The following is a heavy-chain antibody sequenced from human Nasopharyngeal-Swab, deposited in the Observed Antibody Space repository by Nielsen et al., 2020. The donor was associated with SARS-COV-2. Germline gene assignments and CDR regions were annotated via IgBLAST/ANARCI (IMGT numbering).Heavy chain of an antibody. CDR1: GGTFSSYA. CDR2: IIPILGIA. V-gene: IGHV1-69*04. Sequence: SVKVSCKASGGTFSSYAISWVRQAPGQGLEWMGRIIPILGIANYAQKFQGRVTMTTDTSTSTAYMELRSLRSDDTAVYYCARDAYYYGSGSYSKNFDYWGQGTLVTVSS. D-gene: IGHD3-10*01. J-gene: IGHJ4*02. CDR3: ARDAYYYGSGSYSKNFDY.